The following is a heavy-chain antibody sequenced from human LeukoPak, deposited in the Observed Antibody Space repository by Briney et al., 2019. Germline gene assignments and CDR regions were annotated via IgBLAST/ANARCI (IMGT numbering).Heavy chain of an antibody. V-gene: IGHV4-34*01. D-gene: IGHD2-2*01. CDR3: ASSRGCSSTSCYYYYYGMDV. Sequence: SETLSLTCAVYGGSFSGYYWSWIRQPPGKGLEWIGEINHSGSTNYNPSLKSQVTISVDTSKNQFSLKLSSVTAADTAVYYCASSRGCSSTSCYYYYYGMDVWGQGTTVTVSS. CDR2: INHSGST. J-gene: IGHJ6*02. CDR1: GGSFSGYY.